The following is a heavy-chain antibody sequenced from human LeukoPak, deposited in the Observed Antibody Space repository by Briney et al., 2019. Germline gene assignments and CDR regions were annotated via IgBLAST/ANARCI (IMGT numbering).Heavy chain of an antibody. Sequence: SETLSLTCTVSDGSISSGGYYWSWIRQHPGKGLEWIGYIYYSGSTYYNPSLKSRVTISVDTSKNQFSLKLSSVTAADTAVYYCARDLAAAGTIDYWGQGTLVTVSS. CDR2: IYYSGST. D-gene: IGHD6-13*01. CDR1: DGSISSGGYY. V-gene: IGHV4-31*03. CDR3: ARDLAAAGTIDY. J-gene: IGHJ4*02.